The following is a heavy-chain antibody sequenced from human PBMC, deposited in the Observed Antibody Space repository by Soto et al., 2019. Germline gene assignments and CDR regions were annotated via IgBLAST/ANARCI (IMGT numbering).Heavy chain of an antibody. Sequence: EVQLVESGGGLVKPGGSLRLSCAASGFTFSSYSMNWVRQAPGKGLEWVSSSSSSSSYIYYADSVKGRFTISRDNAKNSLYLQMNSLRAEDTAVYYCASHTMVRGVIPPTADYWGQGTLVTVSS. D-gene: IGHD3-10*01. J-gene: IGHJ4*02. CDR1: GFTFSSYS. CDR2: SSSSSSYI. CDR3: ASHTMVRGVIPPTADY. V-gene: IGHV3-21*01.